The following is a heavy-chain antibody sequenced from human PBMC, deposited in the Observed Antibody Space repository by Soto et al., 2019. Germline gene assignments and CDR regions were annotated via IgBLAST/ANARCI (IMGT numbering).Heavy chain of an antibody. CDR3: ARVGFYDRSGYQYQYYYGMDV. Sequence: VASLKVSCKASGYTFTNYGISWVRQAPGQGLEWMGWISTYNGNTNHAQKLQDRVIMTTDTSTSTAYMELRSLRSDDAAVYYCARVGFYDRSGYQYQYYYGMDVWGQGTTVTVSS. CDR2: ISTYNGNT. D-gene: IGHD3-22*01. J-gene: IGHJ6*02. CDR1: GYTFTNYG. V-gene: IGHV1-18*01.